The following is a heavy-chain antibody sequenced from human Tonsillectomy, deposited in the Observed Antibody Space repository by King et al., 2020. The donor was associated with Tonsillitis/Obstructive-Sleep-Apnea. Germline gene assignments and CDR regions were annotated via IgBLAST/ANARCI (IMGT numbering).Heavy chain of an antibody. CDR1: GYTFTSYS. CDR2: LNTNTWNS. J-gene: IGHJ6*03. CDR3: ARDRGSGSYMDV. D-gene: IGHD3-10*01. Sequence: VQLVESGSELKKPGASVKVSCKASGYTFTSYSINWVRQSPGLWRDAIGWLNTNTWNSTYAQGFTGRFVFSLDTSVSTAYLQISSLKAEDTAVYYCARDRGSGSYMDVWGKGTTVTVSS. V-gene: IGHV7-4-1*02.